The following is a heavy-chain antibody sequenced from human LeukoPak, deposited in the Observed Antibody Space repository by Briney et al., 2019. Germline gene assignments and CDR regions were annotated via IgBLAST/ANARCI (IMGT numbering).Heavy chain of an antibody. CDR3: AREIPPRYSSSLSGGMDV. V-gene: IGHV3-53*01. J-gene: IGHJ6*02. Sequence: PGRSLRLSCAASGFTVSSNYMSWVRQAPGKGLEWVSVIYSGGSTYYADSVKGRFTISRDNSKNTLYLQMNSLRAEDTAVYYCAREIPPRYSSSLSGGMDVWGQGTTVTVSS. CDR2: IYSGGST. D-gene: IGHD6-13*01. CDR1: GFTVSSNY.